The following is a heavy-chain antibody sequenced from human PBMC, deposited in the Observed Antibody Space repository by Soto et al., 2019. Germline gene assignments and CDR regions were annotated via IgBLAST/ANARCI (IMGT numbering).Heavy chain of an antibody. V-gene: IGHV1-18*01. Sequence: ASVKVSCKASGYTFTSYGISWVRQAPGQGLEWMGWISAYNGNTNYAQKLQGRVTMTTDTSTSTAYMELRSLRSDDTAVYYCARSGEYIVVTYGMDVWGQGTTVTVSS. CDR3: ARSGEYIVVTYGMDV. CDR1: GYTFTSYG. CDR2: ISAYNGNT. J-gene: IGHJ6*02. D-gene: IGHD2-2*01.